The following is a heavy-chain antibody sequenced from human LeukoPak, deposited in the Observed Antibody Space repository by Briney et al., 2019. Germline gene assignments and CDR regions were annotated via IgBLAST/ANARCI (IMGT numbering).Heavy chain of an antibody. CDR3: ATSQLGYCSGGSCEVEYFQH. Sequence: GGSLRLSCAASGFTVSSNYMSWVRQAPGKGLEWVSVIYSGGSTYYADSVKGRFTIPRDNSKNTLYLQMNSLRAEDTAVYYCATSQLGYCSGGSCEVEYFQHWGQGTLVTVSS. D-gene: IGHD2-15*01. CDR1: GFTVSSNY. CDR2: IYSGGST. V-gene: IGHV3-66*01. J-gene: IGHJ1*01.